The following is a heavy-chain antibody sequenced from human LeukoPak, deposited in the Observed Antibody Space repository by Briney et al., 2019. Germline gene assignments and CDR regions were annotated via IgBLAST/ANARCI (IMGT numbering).Heavy chain of an antibody. D-gene: IGHD2-2*02. Sequence: AAVKVSCKASGYTFTSYGISWVRQAPGQGLEWMGWISAYKGNTNYAQKLQGRVTMTTDTSTSTAYMELRSLRSDDTAVYYCARTAPASTVVPAAIFWFDPWGQGTLVTVSS. J-gene: IGHJ5*02. CDR3: ARTAPASTVVPAAIFWFDP. CDR1: GYTFTSYG. CDR2: ISAYKGNT. V-gene: IGHV1-18*01.